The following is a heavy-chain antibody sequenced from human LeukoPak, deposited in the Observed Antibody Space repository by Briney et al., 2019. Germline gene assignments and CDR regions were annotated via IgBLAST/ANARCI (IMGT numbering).Heavy chain of an antibody. CDR1: RFTLSTYW. CDR2: INSDGSTT. CDR3: ARVRYSSGCYSDY. V-gene: IGHV3-74*01. D-gene: IGHD6-19*01. Sequence: RGALRLSCAASRFTLSTYWLHWVGRAPGKGLVWVSRINSDGSTTNYADSVKGRFTISRDNAKNTLYLQMNSLSAEDTAVYYCARVRYSSGCYSDYWGQGTLVTVSS. J-gene: IGHJ4*02.